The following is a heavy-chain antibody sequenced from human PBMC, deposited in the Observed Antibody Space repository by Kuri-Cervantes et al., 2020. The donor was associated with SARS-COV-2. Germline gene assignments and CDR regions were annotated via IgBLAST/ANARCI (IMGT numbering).Heavy chain of an antibody. J-gene: IGHJ3*02. Sequence: ESLKISCTVSGGSISSYYWGWIRQPPGKGLEWIGSIYYSGSTYYNPSLKSRVTISVDTSKNQFSLKLSSVTAADTAVYYCARHPVTPPRDAFDIWGQGTMVTVSS. CDR1: GGSISSYY. CDR3: ARHPVTPPRDAFDI. V-gene: IGHV4-39*01. CDR2: IYYSGST. D-gene: IGHD4-23*01.